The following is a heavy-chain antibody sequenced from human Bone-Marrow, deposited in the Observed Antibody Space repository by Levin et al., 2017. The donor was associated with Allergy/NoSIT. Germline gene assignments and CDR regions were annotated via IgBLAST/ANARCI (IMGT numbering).Heavy chain of an antibody. CDR3: ALSSGWANWFDP. CDR1: GFTFSSYA. CDR2: ISGSGGST. D-gene: IGHD6-19*01. J-gene: IGHJ5*02. V-gene: IGHV3-23*01. Sequence: GGSLRLSCAASGFTFSSYAMSWVRQAPGKGLEWVSAISGSGGSTYYADSVKGRFTISRDNSKNTLYLQMNSLRAEDTAVYYCALSSGWANWFDPWGQGTLVTVSS.